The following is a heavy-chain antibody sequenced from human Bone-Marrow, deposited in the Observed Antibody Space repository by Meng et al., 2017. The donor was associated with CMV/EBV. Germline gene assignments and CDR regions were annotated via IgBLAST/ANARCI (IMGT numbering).Heavy chain of an antibody. V-gene: IGHV1-18*01. CDR1: GYTFTSYD. CDR2: ISTYNGNT. J-gene: IGHJ3*02. Sequence: GESLKISCKASGYTFTSYDISWVRQAPGQGLEWMGWISTYNGNTNYAEKLEGRVTMTTDTSTSTAYMELRSLRSEDTAVYYCARDPIAVAADGAFDIWGPGTMVTCSS. D-gene: IGHD6-19*01. CDR3: ARDPIAVAADGAFDI.